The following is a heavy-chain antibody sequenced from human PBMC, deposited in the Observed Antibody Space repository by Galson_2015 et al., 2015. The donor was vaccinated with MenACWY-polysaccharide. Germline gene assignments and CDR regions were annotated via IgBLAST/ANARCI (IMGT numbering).Heavy chain of an antibody. J-gene: IGHJ6*02. V-gene: IGHV3-7*05. CDR2: IKQDGSDK. CDR1: GFTFSSYW. Sequence: SLRLSCAASGFTFSSYWMSWVRQAPGKGLEWVASIKQDGSDKYHVDSVKGRFTISRDNTKNSLYLQVNGLRAEDTAVYYCARDRQPLRYGGLDVWGQGTTVTVSS. D-gene: IGHD3-16*02. CDR3: ARDRQPLRYGGLDV.